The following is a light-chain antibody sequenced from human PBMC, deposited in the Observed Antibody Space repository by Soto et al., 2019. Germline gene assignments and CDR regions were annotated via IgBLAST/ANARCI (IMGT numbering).Light chain of an antibody. CDR1: SSNIGSNY. CDR3: ASRDDSLSGPV. V-gene: IGLV1-47*01. CDR2: RNN. J-gene: IGLJ2*01. Sequence: QPVLTQPPSASGTPGQRVTISCSGSSSNIGSNYVYWYQQFPGTAPKLLIYRNNQRPSGVPDRFSGSKSGTSASLAISGLRSEDEADYYCASRDDSLSGPVFGGGTKLTVL.